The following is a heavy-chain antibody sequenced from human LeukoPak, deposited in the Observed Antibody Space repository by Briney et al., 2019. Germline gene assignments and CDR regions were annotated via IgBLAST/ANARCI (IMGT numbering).Heavy chain of an antibody. V-gene: IGHV4-34*01. CDR1: GGSISSYY. CDR2: INHSGST. J-gene: IGHJ4*02. CDR3: ARSTALLTDY. Sequence: PSETLSLTCTVSGGSISSYYWSWIRQPPGKGLEWIGEINHSGSTNYNPSLKSRVTISVDTSKNQFSLKLSSVTAADTAVYYCARSTALLTDYWGQGTLVTVSS. D-gene: IGHD4-4*01.